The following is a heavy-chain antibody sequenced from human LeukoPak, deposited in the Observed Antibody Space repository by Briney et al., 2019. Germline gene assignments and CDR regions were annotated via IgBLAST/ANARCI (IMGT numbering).Heavy chain of an antibody. CDR3: AAGGTSPSSPFDY. V-gene: IGHV1-69*05. CDR1: GGTFSSYA. CDR2: IIPIFGTA. Sequence: SVKVSCKASGGTFSSYAISWVRQAPGQGLEWMGGIIPIFGTANYAQKFQGRVTITTDESTCTAYMELSSLRSEDTAVYYCAAGGTSPSSPFDYWGQGTLVTVSS. D-gene: IGHD2-2*01. J-gene: IGHJ4*02.